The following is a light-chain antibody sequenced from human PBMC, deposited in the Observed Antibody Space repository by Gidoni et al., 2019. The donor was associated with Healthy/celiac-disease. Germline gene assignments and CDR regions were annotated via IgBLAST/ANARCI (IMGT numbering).Light chain of an antibody. CDR3: QQYDNLRLT. Sequence: DTQMTQSPTSLSASVGDRVTIPCQASQDISNYLNWYQQKPGKAPKLLIYDASNLETGVPSRCSGSGSGTFFTFTISSLQPEDIATYYCQQYDNLRLTFGGGTKVEIK. CDR2: DAS. J-gene: IGKJ4*01. CDR1: QDISNY. V-gene: IGKV1-33*01.